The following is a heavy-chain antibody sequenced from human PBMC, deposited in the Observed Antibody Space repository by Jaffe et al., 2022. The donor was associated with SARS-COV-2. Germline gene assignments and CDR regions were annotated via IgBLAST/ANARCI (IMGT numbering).Heavy chain of an antibody. CDR1: GGSISSGTYY. CDR3: ARDMYRGASGGWFDP. J-gene: IGHJ5*02. V-gene: IGHV4-61*02. D-gene: IGHD3-16*01. CDR2: LQTSGST. Sequence: QVQLQESGPGLVKPSQTLSLTCTVSGGSISSGTYYWSWIRQPAGKGLEWIGRLQTSGSTDYNPSLKSRVTISADTSKNQFSLRLSSVTAADTAVYFCARDMYRGASGGWFDPWGQGTLVTVSS.